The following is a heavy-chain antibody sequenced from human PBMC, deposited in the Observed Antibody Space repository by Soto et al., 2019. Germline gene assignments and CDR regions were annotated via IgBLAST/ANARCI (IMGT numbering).Heavy chain of an antibody. CDR1: GFSIDSKDAG. CDR3: AHLTFDGYGNIDWLDH. Sequence: QITLKESGPTLVRPTQTLTLTCCLSGFSIDSKDAGVGWVCQPPGKALEWLAHIYWNDAKRYRPSLRSRLTLTKEPSKAHVVSAMTTLGQAYTGTYFCAHLTFDGYGNIDWLDHWGPGTLVTVSS. D-gene: IGHD3-16*01. V-gene: IGHV2-5*01. CDR2: IYWNDAK. J-gene: IGHJ5*02.